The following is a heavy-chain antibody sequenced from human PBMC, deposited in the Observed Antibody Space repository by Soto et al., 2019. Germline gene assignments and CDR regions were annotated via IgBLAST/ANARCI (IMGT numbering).Heavy chain of an antibody. CDR2: IYYSGST. Sequence: SETLSLTCTVSGGSISSYYWSWIRQPPGKGLEWIGYIYYSGSTNYNPSHKSRVTISVDTSKNQFSLKLNSVTAADTAVYYCATLVGVRGVPYYYGMDVWGQGTTVTVS. V-gene: IGHV4-59*01. CDR1: GGSISSYY. CDR3: ATLVGVRGVPYYYGMDV. D-gene: IGHD3-10*01. J-gene: IGHJ6*02.